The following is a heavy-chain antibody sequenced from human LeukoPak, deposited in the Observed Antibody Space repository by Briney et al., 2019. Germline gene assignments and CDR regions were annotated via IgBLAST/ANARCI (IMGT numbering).Heavy chain of an antibody. CDR3: AKESGKFDY. CDR2: ISGDGVST. V-gene: IGHV3-43*02. Sequence: PGGSLRLSCVASGLPIGDFAMHWVRQAPGKGLEWVSLISGDGVSTFYADSVKGRFSIPRDNSKNSLYLEMNSLRTEDAAMYYCAKESGKFDYWGQGTLVAVSS. J-gene: IGHJ4*02. CDR1: GLPIGDFA.